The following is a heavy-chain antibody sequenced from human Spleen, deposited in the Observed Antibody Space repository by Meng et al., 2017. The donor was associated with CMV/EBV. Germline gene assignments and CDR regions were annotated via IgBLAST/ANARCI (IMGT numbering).Heavy chain of an antibody. V-gene: IGHV4-39*01. Sequence: SETLSLTCTVSGGSISSSSYYWGWIRQPPGKGLEWIGSIHYSGSTYYNPSLKSRVTISVDTSKNQFSLKLSSVTAADTAVYYCARQSIAAREGFDYWGQGTLVTVSS. CDR2: IHYSGST. J-gene: IGHJ4*02. D-gene: IGHD6-6*01. CDR3: ARQSIAAREGFDY. CDR1: GGSISSSSYY.